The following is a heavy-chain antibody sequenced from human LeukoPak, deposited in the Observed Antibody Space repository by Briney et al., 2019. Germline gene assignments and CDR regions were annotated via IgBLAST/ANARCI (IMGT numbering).Heavy chain of an antibody. D-gene: IGHD1-1*01. CDR1: GYTLTELS. V-gene: IGHV1-24*01. CDR2: FDPEDGET. CDR3: ARDAYQLELFLFAFDI. J-gene: IGHJ3*02. Sequence: ASVKVSCKVSGYTLTELSMHWVRQAPGKGLEWMGGFDPEDGETIYAQKFQGRVTMTEDTSTDTAYMELRSLRSDDTAVYYCARDAYQLELFLFAFDIWGHGTMVTVSS.